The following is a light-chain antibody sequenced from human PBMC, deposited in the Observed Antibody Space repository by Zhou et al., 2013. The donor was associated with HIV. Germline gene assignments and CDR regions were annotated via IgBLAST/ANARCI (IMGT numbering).Light chain of an antibody. CDR1: QGISTS. J-gene: IGKJ1*01. Sequence: DVQMTQSPSTLSASVGDTVSITCRASQGISTSVAWYQQKAGKAPTLLISKASTLNSGVPSRFSGHGGGTDFTLTISSLQTDDFATYYCQQYSRFPWTFGQGTKVEV. V-gene: IGKV1-5*03. CDR2: KAS. CDR3: QQYSRFPWT.